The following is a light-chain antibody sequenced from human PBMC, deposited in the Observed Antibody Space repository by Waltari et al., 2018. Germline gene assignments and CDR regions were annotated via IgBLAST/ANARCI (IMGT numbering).Light chain of an antibody. J-gene: IGLJ1*01. CDR1: SSDVGGYNY. Sequence: QSALTQPASVSGSPGQSITISCTGTSSDVGGYNYVPWYQQHPGKAPKLMIYDVSPRPSGVSNRFSGSKSGNTASLTISGLQAEDEADYYCSSYTSSSTSLYVFGTGTKVTVL. V-gene: IGLV2-14*01. CDR3: SSYTSSSTSLYV. CDR2: DVS.